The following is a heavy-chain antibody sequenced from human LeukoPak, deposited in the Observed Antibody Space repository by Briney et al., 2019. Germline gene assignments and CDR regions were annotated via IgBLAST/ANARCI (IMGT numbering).Heavy chain of an antibody. Sequence: GGSLRLSCAASGFTFGNYGMHWVRQAPGKGLEWVAFIRYDGSDKYYADSVKGRFTISRDNSKNTLYLQMNSLRPDDTAVYFCSGSYSYWGQGTLVTVSS. CDR3: SGSYSY. CDR2: IRYDGSDK. CDR1: GFTFGNYG. J-gene: IGHJ4*02. V-gene: IGHV3-30*02. D-gene: IGHD1-26*01.